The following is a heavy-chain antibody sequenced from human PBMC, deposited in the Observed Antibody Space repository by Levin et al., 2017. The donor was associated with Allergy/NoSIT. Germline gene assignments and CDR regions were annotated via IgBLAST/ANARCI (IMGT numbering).Heavy chain of an antibody. D-gene: IGHD3-3*01. V-gene: IGHV4-4*07. CDR1: GGSISSYY. CDR3: ARADFGSGSYYFDY. CDR2: IYTSGST. J-gene: IGHJ4*02. Sequence: GSLRLSCTVSGGSISSYYWSWIRQPAGKGLEWIGRIYTSGSTNYNPSLKSRVTMSVDTSKNQFSLKLSSVTAADTAVHYCARADFGSGSYYFDYWGQGTLVTVSS.